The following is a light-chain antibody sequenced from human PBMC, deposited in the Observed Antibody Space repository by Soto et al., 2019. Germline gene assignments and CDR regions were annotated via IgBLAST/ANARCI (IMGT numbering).Light chain of an antibody. CDR2: GAS. CDR1: QNVDSNY. V-gene: IGKV3-20*01. CDR3: QQYNSYPWT. Sequence: EIVLTQSPGTLSLSPGERATLSCRASQNVDSNYLAWYQQKPGQAPRIIIFGASGRATGIPDRFGGSGSGTEFTLTISSLQPDDFATYYCQQYNSYPWTFGQGTKVDIK. J-gene: IGKJ1*01.